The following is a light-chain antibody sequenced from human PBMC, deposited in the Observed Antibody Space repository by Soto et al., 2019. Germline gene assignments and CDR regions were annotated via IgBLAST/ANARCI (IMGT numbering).Light chain of an antibody. CDR1: QSVSSN. CDR2: GAS. V-gene: IGKV3-15*01. J-gene: IGKJ4*01. CDR3: QKYNNWPPLT. Sequence: EIVMTQSPATLSVSPGERATLSCRASQSVSSNLVWYQQKPGQAPRLLIYGASTRATGIPARFSGSGSGTEFTLTISSLQSEDFAVYYCQKYNNWPPLTFGGGTKVEIK.